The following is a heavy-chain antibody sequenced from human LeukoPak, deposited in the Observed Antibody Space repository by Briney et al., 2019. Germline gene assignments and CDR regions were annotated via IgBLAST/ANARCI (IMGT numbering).Heavy chain of an antibody. D-gene: IGHD3-10*01. CDR3: AKVGGLGALGNYNV. Sequence: MSYDGSIKYHGDSVKGRFTISRDNSKNTLFLQMNRLRAEDPATYHCAKVGGLGALGNYNVWGQGTTVIVSS. J-gene: IGHJ6*02. CDR2: MSYDGSIK. V-gene: IGHV3-30*18.